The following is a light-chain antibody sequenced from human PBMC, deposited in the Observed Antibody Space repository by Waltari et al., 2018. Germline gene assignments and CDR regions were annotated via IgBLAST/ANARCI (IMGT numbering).Light chain of an antibody. CDR1: QSVSSSY. J-gene: IGKJ1*01. V-gene: IGKV3D-20*01. CDR2: DAS. CDR3: QQYGSSRET. Sequence: EIVLTQSPATLSLSPGERATLSCGASQSVSSSYLAWDQQKPGLAPRLLIYDASSRATGIPDRFSGSGYGTDFTLTISRLEPEDFAVYYCQQYGSSRETFGQGTKVEIK.